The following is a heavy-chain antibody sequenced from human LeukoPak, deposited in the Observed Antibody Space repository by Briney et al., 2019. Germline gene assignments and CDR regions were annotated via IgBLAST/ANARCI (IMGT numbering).Heavy chain of an antibody. J-gene: IGHJ4*02. V-gene: IGHV3-23*01. CDR3: AKVSGSYSSEYYFDY. CDR2: ISGSGGST. CDR1: GFTFSSYA. D-gene: IGHD1-26*01. Sequence: GGSLRLSCAASGFTFSSYAMSWVRQAPGKGLEWVSAISGSGGSTYYADSVKGRFTISRDNSKNTLYLQMNSLRAEDTAVYYCAKVSGSYSSEYYFDYWGRGTLVTVSS.